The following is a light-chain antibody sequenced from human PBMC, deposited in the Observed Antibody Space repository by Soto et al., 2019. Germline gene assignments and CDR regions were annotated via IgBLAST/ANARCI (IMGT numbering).Light chain of an antibody. CDR3: ATWDDSLNGLI. J-gene: IGLJ2*01. CDR1: TSNIGSNT. V-gene: IGLV1-44*01. CDR2: VNN. Sequence: QTVVTRPPSASGTPGQTVTMSCSGSTSNIGSNTVTWYQQFPGSAPKVLIYVNNQRRSGVPDRFSGSKSGTSAFLAITGLQSEDEADYYCATWDDSLNGLIFGGGTKVTVL.